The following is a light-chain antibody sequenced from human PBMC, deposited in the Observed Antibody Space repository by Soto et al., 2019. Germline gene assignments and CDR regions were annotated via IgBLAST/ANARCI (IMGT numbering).Light chain of an antibody. Sequence: EIVLTQSPATLSLSPGERATLSCRASQSVSSYLAWYQQKPGQAPRLLIYDASNRAAGIPARFSGSGSGTDFTLTISSLEPEDDAVYYCQQRGNWLPTVGQRTKVEIK. CDR1: QSVSSY. J-gene: IGKJ2*01. V-gene: IGKV3-11*01. CDR2: DAS. CDR3: QQRGNWLPT.